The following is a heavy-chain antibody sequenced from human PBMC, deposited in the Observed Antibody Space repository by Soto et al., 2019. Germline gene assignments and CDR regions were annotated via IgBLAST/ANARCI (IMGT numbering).Heavy chain of an antibody. CDR1: GFTFSSYA. D-gene: IGHD2-2*01. J-gene: IGHJ4*02. Sequence: GGSLRLSCAASGFTFSSYAMSWVRQAPGKGLEWVSTISGSGDGTFYADSVKGRFTISRDSSKNTLYLQMNSLRAEDTAVYYCAKYHRRVVVPAASLGYWGQGTLVTVSS. CDR2: ISGSGDGT. CDR3: AKYHRRVVVPAASLGY. V-gene: IGHV3-23*01.